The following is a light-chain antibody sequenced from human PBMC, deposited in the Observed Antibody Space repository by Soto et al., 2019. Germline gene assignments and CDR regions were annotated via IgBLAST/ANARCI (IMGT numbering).Light chain of an antibody. CDR1: SSDVGGYNY. V-gene: IGLV2-14*01. J-gene: IGLJ1*01. Sequence: QSALTQPASVSGSLGQSITISCTGTSSDVGGYNYVSWYQLHPGKAPKLMIYEVSNRPSGVSNRFSGSKSGNTASLTISGLQAEDEADYYCSSYTSSSNPYVFGTGTKATVL. CDR2: EVS. CDR3: SSYTSSSNPYV.